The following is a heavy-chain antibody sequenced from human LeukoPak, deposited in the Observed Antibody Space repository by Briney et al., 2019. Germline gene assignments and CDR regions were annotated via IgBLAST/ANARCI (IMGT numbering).Heavy chain of an antibody. CDR2: IIPIFGTA. V-gene: IGHV1-69*13. J-gene: IGHJ4*02. Sequence: SVKVSCKASGGTFSSYAISWVRQAPGQGLEWMGGIIPIFGTANYAQKFQGRVTITADESTSTAYMELSSLRSEDTAVYYCASRLDGSGQEPPDYWGQGTLVTVSS. D-gene: IGHD3-10*01. CDR3: ASRLDGSGQEPPDY. CDR1: GGTFSSYA.